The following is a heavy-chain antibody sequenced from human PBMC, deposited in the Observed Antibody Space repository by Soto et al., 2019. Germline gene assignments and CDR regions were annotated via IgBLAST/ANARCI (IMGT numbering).Heavy chain of an antibody. J-gene: IGHJ4*02. CDR1: GYTFISYP. Sequence: QVQLVQSGAEVKKPGASVKVSCKASGYTFISYPMHWVRQAPGQRLEWMGWINAGNGDTKYSQKFQGRVTITRDTSATTAYMELSSLRSEDTAVYYCARAFDFDWSHTADWGQGTLVTVSS. D-gene: IGHD3-9*01. CDR2: INAGNGDT. V-gene: IGHV1-3*01. CDR3: ARAFDFDWSHTAD.